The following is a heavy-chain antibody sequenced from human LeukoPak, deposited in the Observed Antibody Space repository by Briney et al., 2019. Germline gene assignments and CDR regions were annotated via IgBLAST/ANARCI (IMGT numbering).Heavy chain of an antibody. CDR3: AKDMGSSGWYAVDY. CDR1: GFTFSSYW. V-gene: IGHV3-7*03. D-gene: IGHD6-19*01. CDR2: IKQDGSEK. Sequence: GGSLRLSCAASGFTFSSYWMSWVRQAPGKGLEWVANIKQDGSEKYYVDSVKGRFTISRDNAKNSLYLQMNSLRAEDTALYYCAKDMGSSGWYAVDYWGQGTLVTVSS. J-gene: IGHJ4*02.